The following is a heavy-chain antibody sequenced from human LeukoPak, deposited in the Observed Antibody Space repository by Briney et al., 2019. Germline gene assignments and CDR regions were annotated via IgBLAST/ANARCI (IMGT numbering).Heavy chain of an antibody. V-gene: IGHV3-48*01. CDR1: GFTFSSYS. CDR3: ARGRDSSSSYPGY. CDR2: VSSTSSTV. J-gene: IGHJ4*02. D-gene: IGHD6-6*01. Sequence: GGSLRLSCAVSGFTFSSYSMTWVRQAPGKGLEWVSYVSSTSSTVYYADSVKGRFTISRDNVKNSLYLQMNSLRAEDTAVYYCARGRDSSSSYPGYWGQGTLVTVSS.